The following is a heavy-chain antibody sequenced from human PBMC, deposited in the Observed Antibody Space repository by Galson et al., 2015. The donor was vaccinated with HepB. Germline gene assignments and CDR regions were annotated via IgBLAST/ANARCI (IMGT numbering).Heavy chain of an antibody. V-gene: IGHV3-30*04. CDR2: ISYDGSNK. CDR1: GFTFSSYA. J-gene: IGHJ4*02. CDR3: ARASYCSGGSCYEIDY. D-gene: IGHD2-15*01. Sequence: LRLSCAASGFTFSSYAMHWVRQAPGKGLEWVAVISYDGSNKYYADSVKGRFTISRDNSKNTLYLQMNSLRAEDTAVYYCARASYCSGGSCYEIDYWGQGTLVTVSS.